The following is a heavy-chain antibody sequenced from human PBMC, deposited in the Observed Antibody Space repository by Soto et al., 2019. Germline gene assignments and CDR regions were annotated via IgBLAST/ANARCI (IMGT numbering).Heavy chain of an antibody. D-gene: IGHD2-2*01. Sequence: GASVKVSCKASGYTFTSYGISWVRQAPGQGLEWMGWISAYNGNTNYAQKLQGRVTMTTDTSTSTAYMELRSLRSDDTAVYYCARVLGYCSSCQSYYYYYGMDVWGQGTTVTVFS. CDR2: ISAYNGNT. V-gene: IGHV1-18*04. CDR1: GYTFTSYG. CDR3: ARVLGYCSSCQSYYYYYGMDV. J-gene: IGHJ6*02.